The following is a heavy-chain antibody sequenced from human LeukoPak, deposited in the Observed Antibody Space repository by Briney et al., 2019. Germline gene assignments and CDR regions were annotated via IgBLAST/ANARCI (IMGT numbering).Heavy chain of an antibody. J-gene: IGHJ4*02. V-gene: IGHV3-21*01. CDR1: GFTFSSYS. CDR3: ARDHRLGTIFGVVIRPHYFDY. D-gene: IGHD3-3*01. CDR2: ISSSSSYI. Sequence: PGGSLRLSCAASGFTFSSYSMNWVRQAPGKGLEWVSSISSSSSYIYYADSVKGRFTISRDNAKNSLYLQMNSLRAEDTAVYYCARDHRLGTIFGVVIRPHYFDYWGQGTLVTVSS.